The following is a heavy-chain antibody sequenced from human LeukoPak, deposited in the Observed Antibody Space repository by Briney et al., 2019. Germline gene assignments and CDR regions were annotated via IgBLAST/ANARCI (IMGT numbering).Heavy chain of an antibody. CDR2: FDPEDGET. CDR1: GCTLTELS. D-gene: IGHD3-22*01. Sequence: ASVKVSCKVSGCTLTELSMHWVRQAPGKGLEWMGGFDPEDGETIYAQKFQGRVTMTEDTSTDTAYMELSSLRSEDTAVYYCATGRATYYDSSGYYFDYWGQGTLVTVSS. V-gene: IGHV1-24*01. J-gene: IGHJ4*02. CDR3: ATGRATYYDSSGYYFDY.